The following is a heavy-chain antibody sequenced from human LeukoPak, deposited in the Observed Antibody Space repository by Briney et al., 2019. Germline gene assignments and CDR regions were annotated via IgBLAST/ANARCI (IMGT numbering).Heavy chain of an antibody. Sequence: ASVKVSCKASGYTFTNYYMHWVRQAPGQGFEWMGVINPNGGSTRFAQKFQGRVTVTRDTSTSTVHMELSGLRSEDTAVYYCARDQEGFDYWGQGTLVTVSS. CDR3: ARDQEGFDY. V-gene: IGHV1-46*01. CDR1: GYTFTNYY. J-gene: IGHJ4*02. CDR2: INPNGGST.